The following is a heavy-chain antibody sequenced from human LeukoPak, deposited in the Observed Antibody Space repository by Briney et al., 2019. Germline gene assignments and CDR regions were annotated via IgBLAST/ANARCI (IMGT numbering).Heavy chain of an antibody. V-gene: IGHV1-69*05. CDR1: GGTFSSYA. CDR2: IIPIFGTA. D-gene: IGHD3-22*01. J-gene: IGHJ3*02. Sequence: SVKVSCKAAGGTFSSYAISWVRQAPGQGLEWMGGIIPIFGTANYAQKFQGRVTITTDESTSTAYMELSSLRSEDTAVYYCASTSGPHYYDSSGYYGAFDIWGQGTMVTVSS. CDR3: ASTSGPHYYDSSGYYGAFDI.